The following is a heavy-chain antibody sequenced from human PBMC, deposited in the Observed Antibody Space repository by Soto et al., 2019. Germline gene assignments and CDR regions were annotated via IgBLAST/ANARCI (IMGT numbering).Heavy chain of an antibody. CDR2: IYYSGST. CDR1: GGSISSGGYY. V-gene: IGHV4-31*03. Sequence: SETLSLTCTVSGGSISSGGYYWSWIRQHPGKGLEWIGYIYYSGSTYYNPSLKSRVTISVDTSKNQFSLKLSSVTAADTAVYYCARAVLAIYYFDYWGQGTLVTVSS. J-gene: IGHJ4*02. CDR3: ARAVLAIYYFDY. D-gene: IGHD2-15*01.